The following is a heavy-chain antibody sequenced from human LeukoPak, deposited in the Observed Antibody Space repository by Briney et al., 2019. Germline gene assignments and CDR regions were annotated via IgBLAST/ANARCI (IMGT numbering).Heavy chain of an antibody. Sequence: GGSLRLSCAASGFTFSSYAMHWVRQAPGKGLEGVAVISYDGSNKYYADSVKGRFTISRDNSKNTLYLQMNSLRAEDTAVYYCARDTEDYSSSWFFDYWGQGTLVTVSS. J-gene: IGHJ4*02. CDR1: GFTFSSYA. D-gene: IGHD6-13*01. CDR3: ARDTEDYSSSWFFDY. CDR2: ISYDGSNK. V-gene: IGHV3-30*04.